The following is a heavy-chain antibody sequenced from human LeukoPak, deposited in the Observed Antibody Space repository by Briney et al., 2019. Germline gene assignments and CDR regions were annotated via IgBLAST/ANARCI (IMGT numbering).Heavy chain of an antibody. J-gene: IGHJ4*02. CDR3: ARVPVYDILIGPYFDY. CDR1: GFTFSSYG. Sequence: GSLRLSCAASGFTFSSYGMHWVRQAPGKGLEWVAVIWYDGSSKYYADSVKGRFTISRDNSKNTLYLQMNSLRAEDTAVYYCARVPVYDILIGPYFDYWGQGTLVTVSS. CDR2: IWYDGSSK. D-gene: IGHD3-9*01. V-gene: IGHV3-33*01.